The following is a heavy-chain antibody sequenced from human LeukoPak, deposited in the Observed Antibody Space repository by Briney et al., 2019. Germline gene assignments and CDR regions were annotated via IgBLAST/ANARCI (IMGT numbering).Heavy chain of an antibody. V-gene: IGHV3-7*01. D-gene: IGHD3-3*01. CDR1: GFTFSNYW. J-gene: IGHJ4*02. Sequence: GGSLRLSCAVSGFTFSNYWMSWVRQAPGKGLEWVATIKQDGSEKYYVDSVKGRFTISRDNAKNSLYLQMDGLRAEDTAVYYCARDRNTDFWSGYYTNYFDYWGQGTLVTVSS. CDR2: IKQDGSEK. CDR3: ARDRNTDFWSGYYTNYFDY.